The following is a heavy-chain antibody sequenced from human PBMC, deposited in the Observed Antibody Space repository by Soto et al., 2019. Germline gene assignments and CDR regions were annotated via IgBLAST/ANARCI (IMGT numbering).Heavy chain of an antibody. CDR1: GYTFTTYG. CDR2: ISSYNDNT. V-gene: IGHV1-18*01. Sequence: QVQLVQSGAEVKKPGASVKVSCKASGYTFTTYGISWVRQAPGQGLEWMGWISSYNDNTNYAQQLQARVTLTTDTSTSTAYMELRSLRSDDAAVYHCARDGFSASLGRYSYGSSPPRYYGMDVWGQGATVTVSS. CDR3: ARDGFSASLGRYSYGSSPPRYYGMDV. J-gene: IGHJ6*02. D-gene: IGHD5-18*01.